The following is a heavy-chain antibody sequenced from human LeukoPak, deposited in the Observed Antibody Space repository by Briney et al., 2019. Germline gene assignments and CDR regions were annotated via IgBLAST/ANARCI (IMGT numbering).Heavy chain of an antibody. Sequence: ASVKVSCKTSGYSFIDYYIHWVRQAPGQGLEWMGWINTNTGNPSYARGFTGRFVFSLDTSVSTAYLQISSLKAEDTAVYYCAREAYSSAYYFDYWGQGTLVTVSS. V-gene: IGHV7-4-1*02. CDR2: INTNTGNP. J-gene: IGHJ4*02. D-gene: IGHD5-18*01. CDR1: GYSFIDYY. CDR3: AREAYSSAYYFDY.